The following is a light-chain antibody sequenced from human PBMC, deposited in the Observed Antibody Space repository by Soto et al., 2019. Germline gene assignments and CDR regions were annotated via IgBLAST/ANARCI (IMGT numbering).Light chain of an antibody. CDR3: QQCRHSLTYT. CDR1: QTVTGTY. CDR2: GAS. V-gene: IGKV3-20*01. Sequence: ELLVTPSPVTPSLSPGERATLSCRASQTVTGTYLAWYQQKPGQAPRLLIYGASNRATGIPDRFSGSGSGTDFTLTISRLDHEDVAVSYCQQCRHSLTYTFGQGTKLEIK. J-gene: IGKJ2*01.